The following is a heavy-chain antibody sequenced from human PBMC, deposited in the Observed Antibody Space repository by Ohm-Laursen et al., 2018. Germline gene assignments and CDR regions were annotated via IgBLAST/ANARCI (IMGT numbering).Heavy chain of an antibody. CDR2: IYSGGST. V-gene: IGHV3-66*01. CDR1: GFTVSSNY. D-gene: IGHD1-26*01. CDR3: SIVGATTNAFDI. Sequence: SLRLSCAASGFTVSSNYMSWVRQAPGKGLEWVSVIYSGGSTYYADSVKGRFTISRDNSKNTLYLQMNSLRAEDTAVYYCSIVGATTNAFDIWGQGTMVTVSS. J-gene: IGHJ3*02.